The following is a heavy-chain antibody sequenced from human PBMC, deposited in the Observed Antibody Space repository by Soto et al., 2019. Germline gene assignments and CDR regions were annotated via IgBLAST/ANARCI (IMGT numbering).Heavy chain of an antibody. V-gene: IGHV4-38-2*01. D-gene: IGHD4-4*01. CDR2: IYHSGTT. CDR3: ASCVSIVCYPPRGLQSADL. Sequence: SETLSLTCAVSSFSISSGYYWGWVRQPPGKGLEWIGSIYHSGTTNYSPSLKSRVTISIDTSKNQFSLTLRSVTAADAAVYYCASCVSIVCYPPRGLQSADLWGQASLVTFS. CDR1: SFSISSGYY. J-gene: IGHJ4*02.